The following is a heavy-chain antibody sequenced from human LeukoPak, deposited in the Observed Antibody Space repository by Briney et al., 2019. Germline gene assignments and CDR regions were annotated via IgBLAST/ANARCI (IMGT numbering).Heavy chain of an antibody. V-gene: IGHV4-30-4*08. Sequence: PSETLSLTCTVSGGSISSGDYYWSWIRQPPGKGLEWIGYIYYSGSTYYNPSLKSRVTISVDTSKNQFSLKLSSVTAADTAVYYCARETFTIFGVVIPMDVWGKGTTVTVSS. D-gene: IGHD3-3*01. CDR1: GGSISSGDYY. CDR3: ARETFTIFGVVIPMDV. J-gene: IGHJ6*03. CDR2: IYYSGST.